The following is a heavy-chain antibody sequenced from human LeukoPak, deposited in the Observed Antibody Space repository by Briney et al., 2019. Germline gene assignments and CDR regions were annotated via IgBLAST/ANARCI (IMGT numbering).Heavy chain of an antibody. V-gene: IGHV1-2*02. CDR3: RTDRYGDYGDYIDY. D-gene: IGHD4-17*01. CDR2: INPNSGGT. Sequence: ASVRVSCKASGYTFTGYYMHWVRQAPGQGLEWMGWINPNSGGTNYAQKFQGRVTMTRDTSISTAYMELSRLRSDDTAVYYCRTDRYGDYGDYIDYWGQGTLVTVSS. CDR1: GYTFTGYY. J-gene: IGHJ4*02.